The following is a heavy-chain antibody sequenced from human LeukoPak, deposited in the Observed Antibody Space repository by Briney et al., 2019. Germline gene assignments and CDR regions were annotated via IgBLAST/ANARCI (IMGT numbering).Heavy chain of an antibody. D-gene: IGHD6-13*01. CDR1: GGTFSSYA. CDR2: IIPIFGTA. V-gene: IGHV1-69*06. Sequence: SVKVSCKASGGTFSSYAISWVRQAPGQGLEWKGGIIPIFGTANYAQKFQGRVTITADKSTSTAYMELSSLRSEDTAVYYCARSSIIAAAGPYYFDYWGQGTLVTVSS. CDR3: ARSSIIAAAGPYYFDY. J-gene: IGHJ4*02.